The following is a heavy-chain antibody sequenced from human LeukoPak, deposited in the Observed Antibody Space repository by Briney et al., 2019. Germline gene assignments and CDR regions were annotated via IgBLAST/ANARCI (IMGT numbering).Heavy chain of an antibody. D-gene: IGHD1-26*01. Sequence: GGSLRLSCAASGFTFSSYSMHWVRQAPGEGLEWVANIKQDGSEKYYVDSVKGRFTISRDNAKNSLYLQMNSLRAEDTAVYYCARTLGDWGQGTLVTVSS. CDR3: ARTLGD. CDR1: GFTFSSYS. CDR2: IKQDGSEK. J-gene: IGHJ4*02. V-gene: IGHV3-7*03.